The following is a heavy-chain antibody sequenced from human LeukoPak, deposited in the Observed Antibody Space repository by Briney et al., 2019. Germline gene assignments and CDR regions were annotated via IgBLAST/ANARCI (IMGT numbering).Heavy chain of an antibody. V-gene: IGHV4-34*01. D-gene: IGHD1-26*01. Sequence: SETLSLTCAVNGGSISGYYWSWIRQSPGKGLEWIGEINYSGTPNYNPSLKSRVTISVDTSKNQLSLKLSSLTAADTAVYYCARHEYSGSYYGLSWFDPWGQGTLVTVSS. CDR1: GGSISGYY. CDR3: ARHEYSGSYYGLSWFDP. J-gene: IGHJ5*02. CDR2: INYSGTP.